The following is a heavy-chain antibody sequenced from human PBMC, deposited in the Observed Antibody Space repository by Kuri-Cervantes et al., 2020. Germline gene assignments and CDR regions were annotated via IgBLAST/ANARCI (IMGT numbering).Heavy chain of an antibody. D-gene: IGHD3-22*01. J-gene: IGHJ3*02. CDR3: ARGVTMIAHAFDI. V-gene: IGHV1-58*01. Sequence: SVKVSCKASGFTFTSSAVQWVRQARGQRLEWIGWIVVGSGNTNYAQKFQERVTITRDMSTSTAYMELSSLRSEDTAVYYCARGVTMIAHAFDIWGQGTMVTVSS. CDR1: GFTFTSSA. CDR2: IVVGSGNT.